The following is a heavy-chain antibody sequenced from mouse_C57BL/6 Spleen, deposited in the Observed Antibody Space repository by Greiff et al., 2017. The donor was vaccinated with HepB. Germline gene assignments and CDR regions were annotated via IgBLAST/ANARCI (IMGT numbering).Heavy chain of an antibody. CDR1: GYTFTSYW. CDR3: ARFTTVVGGYFDV. V-gene: IGHV1-50*01. CDR2: IDPSDSYT. Sequence: QVQLQQPGAELVKPGASVKLSCKASGYTFTSYWMQWVKQRPGQGLEWIGEIDPSDSYTNYNQKFKGKATLTVDTSSSTAYMQLSSLTSEDSAVYYCARFTTVVGGYFDVWGTGTTVTVSS. D-gene: IGHD1-1*01. J-gene: IGHJ1*03.